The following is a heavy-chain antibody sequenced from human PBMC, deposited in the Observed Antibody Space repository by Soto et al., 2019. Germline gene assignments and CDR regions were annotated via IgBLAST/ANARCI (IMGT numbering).Heavy chain of an antibody. CDR2: IYHSGNT. D-gene: IGHD1-26*01. Sequence: SETLSLTCAVSGGSISSSNWWSWVRQPPGKRLKWIGEIYHSGNTNYNPSLKSRVTISVDKSKNQFSLKLRSVTPADAAVYYCARDRGSRSFDYWGQGALVTVSS. V-gene: IGHV4-4*02. CDR1: GGSISSSNW. CDR3: ARDRGSRSFDY. J-gene: IGHJ4*02.